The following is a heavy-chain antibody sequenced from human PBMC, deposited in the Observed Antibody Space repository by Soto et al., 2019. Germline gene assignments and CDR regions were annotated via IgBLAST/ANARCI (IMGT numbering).Heavy chain of an antibody. CDR2: ISGSGGST. V-gene: IGHV3-23*01. Sequence: LRLSCAASGFTFSSYAMNWVRQAPGKGLEWVSGISGSGGSTYYADSVKGRFTISRDNSKNTLYLQMNSLRAEDTAVYYCAKCQKSTSCHVDYWGQGTLVTVSS. J-gene: IGHJ4*02. D-gene: IGHD2-2*01. CDR3: AKCQKSTSCHVDY. CDR1: GFTFSSYA.